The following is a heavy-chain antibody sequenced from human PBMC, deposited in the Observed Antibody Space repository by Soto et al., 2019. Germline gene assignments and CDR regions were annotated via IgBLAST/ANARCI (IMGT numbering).Heavy chain of an antibody. D-gene: IGHD5-12*01. J-gene: IGHJ3*01. CDR2: ICADGSNK. V-gene: IGHV3-33*01. CDR3: ARDGPISGTNPFDV. Sequence: QVQLVESGGGVVQPGRSLRLSCAASGFTFSNHGMHWVRQAPGKGLEWVAVICADGSNKDYGDSVKGRFTITRDNPKNTLSLQTDRLRAEDTAVYYCARDGPISGTNPFDVWGQGTMVTISS. CDR1: GFTFSNHG.